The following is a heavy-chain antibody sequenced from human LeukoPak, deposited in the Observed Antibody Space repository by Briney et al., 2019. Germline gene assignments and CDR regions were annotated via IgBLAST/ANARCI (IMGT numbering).Heavy chain of an antibody. CDR2: IYDSENE. CDR3: ARQISDYYYYYMDV. V-gene: IGHV4-39*01. CDR1: GGSIDTVAFY. J-gene: IGHJ6*03. Sequence: SETLSLTCTVSGGSIDTVAFYCGWVRQPPEKGLEWIGTIYDSENEFHNPSLNTRVTISADTSKNQFSLKLNSVTAADTAIYYCARQISDYYYYYMDVWGEGITVTVSS. D-gene: IGHD2/OR15-2a*01.